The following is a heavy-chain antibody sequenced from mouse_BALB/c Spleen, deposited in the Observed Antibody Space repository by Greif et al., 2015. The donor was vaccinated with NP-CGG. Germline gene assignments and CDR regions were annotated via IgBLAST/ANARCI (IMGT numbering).Heavy chain of an antibody. CDR2: IDSANGNT. V-gene: IGHV14-3*02. D-gene: IGHD2-4*01. CDR3: ARYDYDGYYFDY. J-gene: IGHJ2*01. Sequence: EVQLQQSGAELVKPGASVKLSCTASGSNIKDTYMHWVKQRPEQGLEWIGRIDSANGNTKYDPKFQGKATITADTSSNTAYLQLSSLTSEDTAVYYCARYDYDGYYFDYWGQGTTLTVSS. CDR1: GSNIKDTY.